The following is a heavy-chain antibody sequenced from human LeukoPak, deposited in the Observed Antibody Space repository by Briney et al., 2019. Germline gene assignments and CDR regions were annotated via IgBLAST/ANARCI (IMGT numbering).Heavy chain of an antibody. J-gene: IGHJ5*02. CDR1: GGSISSSTYY. Sequence: SETLSLTCTVSGGSISSSTYYWGWIRQPPGKGLEWIASIYYSGSTYYNPSLKSRVTISLDTSKNQFSLKLSSVTAADTAVYYCARARGDYDSSGYFSNWFNPWGQGTLVTVSS. V-gene: IGHV4-39*07. CDR2: IYYSGST. CDR3: ARARGDYDSSGYFSNWFNP. D-gene: IGHD3-22*01.